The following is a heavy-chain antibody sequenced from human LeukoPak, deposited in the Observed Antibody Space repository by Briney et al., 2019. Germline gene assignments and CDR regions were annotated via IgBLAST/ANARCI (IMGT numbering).Heavy chain of an antibody. CDR3: ATFGWNYFDY. D-gene: IGHD6-19*01. V-gene: IGHV1-24*01. Sequence: ASVKVSCKVSGCTLTELSMHWVRQAPGKGPEWMGGFDPEDGETIYAQKFQGRVTMTEDTSTDTAYMELSSLRSEDTAVYYCATFGWNYFDYWGQGTLVTVSS. CDR1: GCTLTELS. CDR2: FDPEDGET. J-gene: IGHJ4*02.